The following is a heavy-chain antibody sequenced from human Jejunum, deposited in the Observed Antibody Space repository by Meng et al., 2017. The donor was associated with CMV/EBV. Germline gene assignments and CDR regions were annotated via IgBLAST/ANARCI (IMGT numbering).Heavy chain of an antibody. CDR2: INHSGTS. CDR1: GGSFSGYY. V-gene: IGHV4-34*01. Sequence: PKQWDVALLKRSRTLSLTCALCGGSFSGYYCKWIRQPPGKGLEWIGEINHSGTSTYNPSLKSRVTISVDTSKNQFSLKLSSVTAADTAVYYCAVDIVPAMGPGTPLTTNYWGQGTLVTVSS. CDR3: AVDIVPAMGPGTPLTTNY. D-gene: IGHD5-12*01. J-gene: IGHJ4*02.